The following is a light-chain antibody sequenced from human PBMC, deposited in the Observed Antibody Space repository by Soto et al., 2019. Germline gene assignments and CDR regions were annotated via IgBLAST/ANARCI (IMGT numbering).Light chain of an antibody. CDR2: TAS. Sequence: IQLTQSPSSLSASVGDRVTITCRASQGISTYLAWYLQKPGGAPKLLISTASTLRSGVPSRFSGSGSGTDFTLTISSLQPEDFATYYCQQLDSYPITFGQGTRLEIK. CDR3: QQLDSYPIT. V-gene: IGKV1-9*01. J-gene: IGKJ5*01. CDR1: QGISTY.